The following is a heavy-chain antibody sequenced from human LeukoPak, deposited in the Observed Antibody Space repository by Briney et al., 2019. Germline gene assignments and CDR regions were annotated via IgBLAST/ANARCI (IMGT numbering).Heavy chain of an antibody. V-gene: IGHV3-23*01. CDR1: GFTFSSYA. CDR3: AKRGRIDTAMAQYYFDY. J-gene: IGHJ4*02. CDR2: ISGSGGST. Sequence: GGSLRLSCAASGFTFSSYAMSWVRQAPGKGLEWVSTISGSGGSTYYADSVKGRFTISRDNSKNTLYLQMNSLRAEDTAVYYCAKRGRIDTAMAQYYFDYWGQGTLVTVSS. D-gene: IGHD5-18*01.